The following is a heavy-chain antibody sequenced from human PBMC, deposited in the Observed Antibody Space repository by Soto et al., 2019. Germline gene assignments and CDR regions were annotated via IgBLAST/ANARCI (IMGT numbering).Heavy chain of an antibody. V-gene: IGHV3-30-3*01. Sequence: GESLRLSCAASGFTFNRHAMHWVRQGPGKGLECVAVISFDGTDTFYGDSVKGRFSISRDNFEKTLFPQMNSLRTEDTAVYYCVRVLRGYSYGSFDFWGHGILVTVSS. D-gene: IGHD5-18*01. J-gene: IGHJ4*01. CDR2: ISFDGTDT. CDR1: GFTFNRHA. CDR3: VRVLRGYSYGSFDF.